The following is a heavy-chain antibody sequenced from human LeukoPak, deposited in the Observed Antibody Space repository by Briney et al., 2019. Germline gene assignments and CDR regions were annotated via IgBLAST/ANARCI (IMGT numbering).Heavy chain of an antibody. CDR1: GGTFSSYA. CDR3: ARERNPYGSGSYQWFDP. V-gene: IGHV1-69*01. D-gene: IGHD3-10*01. Sequence: SVKVSCKASGGTFSSYAISWVRQAPGQGLEWMGGIIPIFGTANYARKFQGRVTITADESTSTAYMELSSLRSEDTAVYYCARERNPYGSGSYQWFDPWGQGTLVTVSS. J-gene: IGHJ5*02. CDR2: IIPIFGTA.